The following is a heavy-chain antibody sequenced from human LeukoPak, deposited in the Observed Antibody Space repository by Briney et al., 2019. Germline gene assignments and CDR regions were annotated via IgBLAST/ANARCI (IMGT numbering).Heavy chain of an antibody. Sequence: PGRSLRLSCAASGFTFSSYGMRWVRQAPGKGLEWVAVISYDGSNKYYADSVKGRFTISRDNSKNTLYLQMNSLRAEDTAVYYCAKHRGYSYGSLGMDVWGQGTTVTVSS. CDR2: ISYDGSNK. J-gene: IGHJ6*02. CDR3: AKHRGYSYGSLGMDV. V-gene: IGHV3-30*18. D-gene: IGHD5-18*01. CDR1: GFTFSSYG.